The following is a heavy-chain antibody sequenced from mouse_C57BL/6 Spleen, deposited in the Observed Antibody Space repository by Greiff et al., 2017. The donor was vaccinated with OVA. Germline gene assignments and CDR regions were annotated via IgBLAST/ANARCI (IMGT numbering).Heavy chain of an antibody. Sequence: EVQGVESGPGMVKPSQSLSLTCTVTGYSITSGYDWHWIRHFPGNKLELMGYISYSGSTNYNPSLKSRISITHDTSKNHVFLKLNSVTTEDTATYCCAREDYGGVFAYWGQGTLVTVSA. CDR3: AREDYGGVFAY. CDR1: GYSITSGYD. CDR2: ISYSGST. D-gene: IGHD1-2*01. J-gene: IGHJ3*01. V-gene: IGHV3-1*01.